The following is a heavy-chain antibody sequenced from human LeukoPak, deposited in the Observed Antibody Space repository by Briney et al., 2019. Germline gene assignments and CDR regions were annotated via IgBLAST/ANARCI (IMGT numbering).Heavy chain of an antibody. J-gene: IGHJ4*02. CDR2: MGGRCCST. D-gene: IGHD6-19*01. CDR1: GLSFSSYS. V-gene: IGHV3-23*01. CDR3: AKEVPQWLLLLFPDY. Sequence: GGSLTLSCAASGLSFSSYSMSWVRQPPGKGLEWVAAMGGRCCSTYYLQSVTGRFTISRDNSKNTLYLQMTSLRAEDTAVYYCAKEVPQWLLLLFPDYWGEGTLVTVSS.